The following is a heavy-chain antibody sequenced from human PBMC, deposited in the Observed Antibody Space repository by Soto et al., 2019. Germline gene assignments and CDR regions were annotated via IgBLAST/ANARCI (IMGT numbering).Heavy chain of an antibody. CDR2: ISRDSHYI. Sequence: PGGSLRLSCAASGFSFSSNSMNWVRQPPGTGLEWLSYISRDSHYIYYADSLKGRFTISRDNAKNSLYLQMSSLRDEDTAMYYCTFDDFRNGFYAWGQGTLVTVSS. J-gene: IGHJ5*02. V-gene: IGHV3-48*02. CDR1: GFSFSSNS. D-gene: IGHD3-3*01. CDR3: TFDDFRNGFYA.